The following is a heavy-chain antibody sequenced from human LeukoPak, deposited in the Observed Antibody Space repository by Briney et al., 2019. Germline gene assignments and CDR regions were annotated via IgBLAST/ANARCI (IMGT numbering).Heavy chain of an antibody. CDR3: ATVKNIVVVNLPFDY. V-gene: IGHV1-24*01. CDR2: FDPEDGET. D-gene: IGHD3-22*01. CDR1: GYTLTELS. Sequence: ASVKVSCKVSGYTLTELSMHWVRQAPGKGLEWMGGFDPEDGETIHAQKFQGRVTMTEDTSTDTAYMELSSLRSEDTAVYYCATVKNIVVVNLPFDYWGQGTLVTVSS. J-gene: IGHJ4*02.